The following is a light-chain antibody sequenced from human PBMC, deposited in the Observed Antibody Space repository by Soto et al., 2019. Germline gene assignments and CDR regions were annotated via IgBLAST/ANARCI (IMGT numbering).Light chain of an antibody. CDR3: QQYYSYPRT. J-gene: IGKJ1*01. CDR2: AAS. Sequence: AIRMTQSPSSFSASTGDRVPITCRARQGISSYLAWYQQKPGKAPKLLIYAASTLQSGVSSRFSGSGSGTDFTLTISCLQSEDFATYSCQQYYSYPRTFGQGTKVEIK. V-gene: IGKV1-8*01. CDR1: QGISSY.